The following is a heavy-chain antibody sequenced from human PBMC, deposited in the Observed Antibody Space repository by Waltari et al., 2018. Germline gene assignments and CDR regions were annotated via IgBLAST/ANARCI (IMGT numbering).Heavy chain of an antibody. J-gene: IGHJ5*02. CDR3: ARGAPNGYSSGLYRWFDP. CDR2: INNSGST. Sequence: QVQLQQWGAGLLKPSETLSLTCAVYGGSFSGYYWSWVRQPPGTGLEWIGEINNSGSTNYNPSLKRRVTISVDTSKNQFSLKLSSATAADTAVYYCARGAPNGYSSGLYRWFDPWGQGTLVTVSS. V-gene: IGHV4-34*01. D-gene: IGHD6-19*01. CDR1: GGSFSGYY.